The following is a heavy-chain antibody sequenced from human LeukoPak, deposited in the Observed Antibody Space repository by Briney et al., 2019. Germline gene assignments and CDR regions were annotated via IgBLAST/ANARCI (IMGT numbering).Heavy chain of an antibody. J-gene: IGHJ4*02. CDR3: VRDGGVSGYDLLDY. Sequence: GGSLRLSCAASGFTFSNYWMTWVRQAPGKGLEWVAHINQDGSEEYYMDSVKARFTISRDNAKNSLSLQMNSLRAEDTAVYYCVRDGGVSGYDLLDYWGQGTLVTVSS. V-gene: IGHV3-7*01. D-gene: IGHD5-12*01. CDR1: GFTFSNYW. CDR2: INQDGSEE.